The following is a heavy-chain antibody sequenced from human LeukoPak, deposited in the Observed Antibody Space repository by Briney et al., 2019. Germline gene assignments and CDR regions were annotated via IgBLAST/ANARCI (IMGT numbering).Heavy chain of an antibody. V-gene: IGHV4-39*01. CDR2: IYYSGST. D-gene: IGHD6-19*01. J-gene: IGHJ6*02. CDR1: GGSISSSSYY. Sequence: SETLSLTCTVSGGSISSSSYYWGWIRQPPGKGLEWIGSIYYSGSTYYNPSLKSRVTISVDTSKNQFSLNLSSVTAADTAVYYCARLEAVAGKSSGMDVWGQGTTVTVSS. CDR3: ARLEAVAGKSSGMDV.